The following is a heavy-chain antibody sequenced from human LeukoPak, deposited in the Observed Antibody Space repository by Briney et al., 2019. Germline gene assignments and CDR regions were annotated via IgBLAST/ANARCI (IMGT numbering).Heavy chain of an antibody. D-gene: IGHD3-10*01. J-gene: IGHJ3*02. CDR1: GFTFSSNA. Sequence: GGSLRLSCAASGFTFSSNAMSWVRQAPGKGLEWVSFTDTSGNYIYYGDSVKGRFTISRDNARNLLFLQMNGLRAEDTAVYYCARGRSITLLRGVAMSDGFDIWGQGAMVAVSS. V-gene: IGHV3-21*06. CDR2: TDTSGNYI. CDR3: ARGRSITLLRGVAMSDGFDI.